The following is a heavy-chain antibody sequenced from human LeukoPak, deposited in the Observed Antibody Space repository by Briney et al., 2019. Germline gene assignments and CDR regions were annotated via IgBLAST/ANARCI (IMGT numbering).Heavy chain of an antibody. CDR3: ARGRGYCSGGSCYPDAFDI. J-gene: IGHJ3*02. CDR2: IGYDGNNK. V-gene: IGHV3-30*02. CDR1: GFTFSSYG. D-gene: IGHD2-15*01. Sequence: GGSLRLSCAASGFTFSSYGMHWVRQAPGKGLEWVAFIGYDGNNKYYADSVKGRFTISRDNSKNTLYLQVNSLRAGDTAVYYCARGRGYCSGGSCYPDAFDIWGQGTMVTVSS.